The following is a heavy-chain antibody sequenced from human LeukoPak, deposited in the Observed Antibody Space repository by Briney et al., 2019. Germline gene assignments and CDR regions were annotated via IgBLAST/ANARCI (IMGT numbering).Heavy chain of an antibody. CDR3: ARGGSPPEALGDVFEI. V-gene: IGHV3-74*01. Sequence: GGSLRLSCAASEFTFNTFWMHWVRQVPGKGLLWVSRINSDGSGTSYADSVKGRFTISRDNAKNTLYLQMNSLRAEDTSVYHCARGGSPPEALGDVFEIWGPGTMVTVSS. CDR1: EFTFNTFW. D-gene: IGHD1-26*01. CDR2: INSDGSGT. J-gene: IGHJ3*02.